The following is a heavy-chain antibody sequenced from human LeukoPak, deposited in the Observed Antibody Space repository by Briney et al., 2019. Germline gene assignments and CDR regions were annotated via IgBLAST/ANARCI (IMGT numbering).Heavy chain of an antibody. D-gene: IGHD2-2*01. Sequence: GESLKISCKGSGYSFTSYWIGWVRQMPGKGLEWMGIIYPGDSDTRYSPSFQGQVTISADKSISTAYLQWSSLKASDTVMYYCARHSSSALYYFDYWGQGTLVTVSS. CDR2: IYPGDSDT. CDR3: ARHSSSALYYFDY. J-gene: IGHJ4*02. CDR1: GYSFTSYW. V-gene: IGHV5-51*01.